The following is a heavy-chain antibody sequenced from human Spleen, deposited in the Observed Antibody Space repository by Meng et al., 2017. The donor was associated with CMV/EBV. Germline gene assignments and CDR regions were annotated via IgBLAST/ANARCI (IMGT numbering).Heavy chain of an antibody. J-gene: IGHJ5*02. CDR2: INHSGST. CDR3: ARDTTAGVPAAIGWFDP. Sequence: SETLSLTCAVYGGSFSGYYWSWIRQPPGKGLEWIGEINHSGSTNYNPSLKSRVTISVDTSKNQFSLKLSSVTAADTAVYYCARDTTAGVPAAIGWFDPWGQGTLVTVSS. CDR1: GGSFSGYY. V-gene: IGHV4-34*01. D-gene: IGHD2-2*01.